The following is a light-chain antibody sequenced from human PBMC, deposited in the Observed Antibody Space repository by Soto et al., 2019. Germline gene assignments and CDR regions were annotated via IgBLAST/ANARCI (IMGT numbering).Light chain of an antibody. CDR3: HQYDSSPWT. J-gene: IGKJ1*01. CDR2: GAS. CDR1: QSVSSSF. V-gene: IGKV3-20*01. Sequence: EIVLTQSPGTXXLSPGERATXSXXASQSVSSSFLAWYQQKPGQAPTLLIYGASSRATGIPDRFSGSGSGTDFTLTISRREPEDFAAYYCHQYDSSPWTFGQGTKVEIK.